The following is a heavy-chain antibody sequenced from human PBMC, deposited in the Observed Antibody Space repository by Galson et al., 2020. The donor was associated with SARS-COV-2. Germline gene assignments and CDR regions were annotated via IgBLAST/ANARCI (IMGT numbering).Heavy chain of an antibody. CDR3: ARGRGYSSDYYGNDY. V-gene: IGHV4-34*01. CDR2: INHSGST. Sequence: SETLSLTCAVYGGPFSGHYWSWIRQPPGKGLEWLGEINHSGSTNYNPSLKSRVTISVDTSKNQFSLKLNSMAAADTAVYYCARGRGYSSDYYGNDYWGQGTLVTVSS. J-gene: IGHJ4*02. D-gene: IGHD3-22*01. CDR1: GGPFSGHY.